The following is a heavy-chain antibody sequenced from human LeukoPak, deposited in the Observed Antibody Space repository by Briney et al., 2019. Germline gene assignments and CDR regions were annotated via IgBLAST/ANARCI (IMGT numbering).Heavy chain of an antibody. J-gene: IGHJ4*02. CDR2: ISGSGGST. CDR3: AKDNEWFGELYSRY. Sequence: GGSLRLSCAASGLTFSTYWMNWVRQAPGKGLEWVSAISGSGGSTYYADSVKGRFTISRDNSKNTLYLQMNSLRAEDTAVYYCAKDNEWFGELYSRYWGQGTLVTVSS. CDR1: GLTFSTYW. V-gene: IGHV3-23*01. D-gene: IGHD3-10*01.